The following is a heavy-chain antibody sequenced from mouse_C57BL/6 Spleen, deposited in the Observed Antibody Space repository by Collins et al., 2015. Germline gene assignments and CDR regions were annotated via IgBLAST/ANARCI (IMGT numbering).Heavy chain of an antibody. V-gene: IGHV1-19*01. Sequence: MSCKASGYTFTDYYLNWVKQSHGKSLEWIGVINPYNGDTTYNQKFKGKATLTVDKSSSTAYMELNSLTSEDSAVYYCARQLRLPGAMDYWGQGTSVTVSS. CDR3: ARQLRLPGAMDY. D-gene: IGHD3-2*02. CDR2: INPYNGDT. J-gene: IGHJ4*01. CDR1: GYTFTDYY.